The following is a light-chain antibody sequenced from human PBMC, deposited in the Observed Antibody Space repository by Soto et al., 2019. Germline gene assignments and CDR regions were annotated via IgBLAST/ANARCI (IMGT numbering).Light chain of an antibody. V-gene: IGKV1-39*01. J-gene: IGKJ1*01. CDR2: TAS. CDR3: QQHYNTPRT. Sequence: DIQMTQSPSSLSASVGDRVTITCRTSQPISDYLNWYQQKPGKAPTLLIYTASNLQSGVPSRFSGSGSGTHFTLTITSLQPEDFATYYCQQHYNTPRTVGQGTKVDSK. CDR1: QPISDY.